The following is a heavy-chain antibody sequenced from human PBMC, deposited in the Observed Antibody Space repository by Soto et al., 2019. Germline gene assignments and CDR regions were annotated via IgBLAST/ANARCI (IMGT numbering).Heavy chain of an antibody. CDR3: ARESHDILTGPPWVWYFDL. D-gene: IGHD3-9*01. V-gene: IGHV4-34*01. Sequence: QVQLQQWGAGPLRPLETLSLTCGVSGGSFSGYYWAWIRQSPGKGLGWIGEINDRGSINYNPSLKSRVSTSVDTSKNHYSLNLRSVTAADTAVYFCARESHDILTGPPWVWYFDLWGRGTLVTVSS. J-gene: IGHJ2*01. CDR1: GGSFSGYY. CDR2: INDRGSI.